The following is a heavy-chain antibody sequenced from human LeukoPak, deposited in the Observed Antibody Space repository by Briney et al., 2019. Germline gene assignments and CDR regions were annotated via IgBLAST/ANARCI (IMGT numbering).Heavy chain of an antibody. CDR1: GYTFTSYG. J-gene: IGHJ6*02. CDR2: ISAYNGNT. D-gene: IGHD6-19*01. V-gene: IGHV1-18*01. Sequence: RASVKVSCKASGYTFTSYGISWVRQAPGQGLEWMGWISAYNGNTNYAQNLQGRVTMTTDTSTSTAYMELRSLRSDDTAVYYCARVDSVAVNYYGMDVWGQGTTVTVSS. CDR3: ARVDSVAVNYYGMDV.